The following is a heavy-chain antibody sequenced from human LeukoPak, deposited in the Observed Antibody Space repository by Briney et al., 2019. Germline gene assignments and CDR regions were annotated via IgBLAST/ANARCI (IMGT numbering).Heavy chain of an antibody. CDR3: GREDHYAMDV. J-gene: IGHJ6*02. V-gene: IGHV3-74*01. CDR1: GFTFSNYW. Sequence: GGSLRLSCAASGFTFSNYWMQWVRQAPGKGLVWVSRINSDGSNTRYADSVKGRFTISRDNAKNTLFLQMNSLRAEDTAVYYCGREDHYAMDVWGQGTTVTVSS. CDR2: INSDGSNT.